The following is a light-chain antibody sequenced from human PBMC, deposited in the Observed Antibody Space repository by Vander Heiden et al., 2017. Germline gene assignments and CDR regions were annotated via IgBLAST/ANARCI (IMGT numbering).Light chain of an antibody. CDR3: QQYNSYSPWT. J-gene: IGKJ1*01. Sequence: DIQTTKTSSTQSASVGDRVTITCRASQSISSWLAWYQQKPGEAPKLLIYKASSLESGVPSRFSGSGSGTEFTLTISSLQPDDFATYYCQQYNSYSPWTFGQGTKVEIK. V-gene: IGKV1-5*03. CDR1: QSISSW. CDR2: KAS.